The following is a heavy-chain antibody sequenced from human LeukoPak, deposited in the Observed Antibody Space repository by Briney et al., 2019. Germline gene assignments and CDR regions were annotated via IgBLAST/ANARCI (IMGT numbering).Heavy chain of an antibody. CDR3: AKDRGLYYYDSSGYYHPFDY. V-gene: IGHV3-23*01. D-gene: IGHD3-22*01. J-gene: IGHJ4*02. CDR1: GFPFSSYA. CDR2: ISGSGGST. Sequence: GGSLRLSCAASGFPFSSYAMSWVRQAPGKGLEWVSAISGSGGSTYYADSVKGRFTISRDNSKNTLYLQMNSLRAEDTAVYYCAKDRGLYYYDSSGYYHPFDYWGQGTLVTVSS.